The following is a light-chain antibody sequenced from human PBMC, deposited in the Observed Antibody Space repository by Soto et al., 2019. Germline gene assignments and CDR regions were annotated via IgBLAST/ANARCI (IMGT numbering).Light chain of an antibody. J-gene: IGLJ1*01. V-gene: IGLV2-8*01. CDR2: EVN. CDR3: TSYAGGNNV. Sequence: QSVLTQPPSASGSPGQSVTISCTGTSSDVGGYNYVSWYQQYPGKVPKLMVYEVNKRPSGVPDRFSGSKSGNTASLTVAGLQDDDEADYYCTSYAGGNNVFGTGTKLTVL. CDR1: SSDVGGYNY.